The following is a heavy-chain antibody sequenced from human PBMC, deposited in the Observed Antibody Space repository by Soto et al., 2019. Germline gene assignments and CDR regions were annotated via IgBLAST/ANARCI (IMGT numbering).Heavy chain of an antibody. Sequence: QVHLVESGGGVVQPGRSLRLSCATSGFTFTNYVMHWVRQTPGKGLEWVANVWYDGRQNWYADFAKGRFTISRDNSENTVSLQMNSLRAEDTAVYYCATEPVESIWRIGSWGIDNWGQGTLVTVSS. J-gene: IGHJ4*02. CDR1: GFTFTNYV. CDR3: ATEPVESIWRIGSWGIDN. CDR2: VWYDGRQN. V-gene: IGHV3-33*03. D-gene: IGHD6-13*01.